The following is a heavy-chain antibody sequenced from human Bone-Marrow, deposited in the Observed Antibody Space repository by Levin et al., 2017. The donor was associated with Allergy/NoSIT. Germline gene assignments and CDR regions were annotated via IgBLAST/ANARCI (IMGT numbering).Heavy chain of an antibody. J-gene: IGHJ4*02. CDR2: ISSDGGNE. CDR1: GFTFSDYG. Sequence: GGSLRLSCAASGFTFSDYGMHWVRQAPGKGLEWVAVISSDGGNEHIVDSVKGRFTISRDNSKKTLHLQMSGLRPGDTALYYCAKDLYAYGEYVFDYRGQGTLVTVSS. D-gene: IGHD4-17*01. V-gene: IGHV3-30*18. CDR3: AKDLYAYGEYVFDY.